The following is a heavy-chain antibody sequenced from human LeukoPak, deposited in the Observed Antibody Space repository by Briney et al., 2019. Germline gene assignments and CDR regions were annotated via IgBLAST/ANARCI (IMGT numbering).Heavy chain of an antibody. D-gene: IGHD3-10*01. CDR3: ARGPPKDFGSGSSWFDP. Sequence: GASVKVSCKASGYTFTSYDINWLRQATGQGLEWMGWMNPNSGNTGYAQKFRGRVTMTRNTSITTAYMELSSLTSEDTAVYYCARGPPKDFGSGSSWFDPWGQGALVTVSS. CDR1: GYTFTSYD. V-gene: IGHV1-8*01. J-gene: IGHJ5*02. CDR2: MNPNSGNT.